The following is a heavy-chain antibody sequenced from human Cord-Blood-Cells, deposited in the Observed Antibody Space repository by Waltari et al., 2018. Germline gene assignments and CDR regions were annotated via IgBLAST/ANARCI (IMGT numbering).Heavy chain of an antibody. CDR2: INHSGST. CDR1: GGSFSGYY. CDR3: ARRSRGNGLDY. D-gene: IGHD1-1*01. V-gene: IGHV4-34*01. J-gene: IGHJ4*02. Sequence: QVQLQQWGAGLLKPSETLSLTCAVYGGSFSGYYWSWIRQPPGKGLEWIGEINHSGSTNYNPSLKSRVTISEDTSKNQFSLKLSSVTAADTAVYYCARRSRGNGLDYWGQGTLVTVSS.